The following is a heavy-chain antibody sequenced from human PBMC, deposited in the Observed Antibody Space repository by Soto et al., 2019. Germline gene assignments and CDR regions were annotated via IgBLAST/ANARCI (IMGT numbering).Heavy chain of an antibody. CDR3: ARDRGRITMAQGYYYGMAV. CDR1: GGSISRGDYY. Sequence: PSETLSLTCTGSGGSISRGDYYWSWIRQPPGKGLEWIGYIYYSGSTYYNPSLKSRVTISVDTSKNQFSLKLSSVTAADTAVYYCARDRGRITMAQGYYYGMAVWGQGTTVTVSS. CDR2: IYYSGST. J-gene: IGHJ6*02. D-gene: IGHD3-10*01. V-gene: IGHV4-30-4*01.